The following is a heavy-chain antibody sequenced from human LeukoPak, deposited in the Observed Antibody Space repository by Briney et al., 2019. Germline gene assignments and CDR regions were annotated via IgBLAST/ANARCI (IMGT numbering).Heavy chain of an antibody. CDR2: IYYSGST. V-gene: IGHV4-31*03. J-gene: IGHJ4*02. Sequence: SETLSLTCTVSGGSISSGGYYWSWIRQHPGKGLEWIGYIYYSGSTYYNPSLKSRVTISVDTSKNQFSLKLSSVTAADTAVYYCARRGGSSWIREHYFDYWGQGTLVTVSS. CDR1: GGSISSGGYY. D-gene: IGHD6-13*01. CDR3: ARRGGSSWIREHYFDY.